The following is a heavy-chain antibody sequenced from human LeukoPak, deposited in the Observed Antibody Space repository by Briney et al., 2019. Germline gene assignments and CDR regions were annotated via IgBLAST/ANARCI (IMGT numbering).Heavy chain of an antibody. D-gene: IGHD2-2*01. CDR1: GYTFTSYD. V-gene: IGHV1-8*01. J-gene: IGHJ5*02. CDR2: MNPNSGNT. Sequence: VASVKVSCKASGYTFTSYDINWVQQATGQGLGWMGWMNPNSGNTGYAQKFQGRVTMTRNTSISTAYMELSSLRSEDTAVYYCARLHCSSTSCYRGHGWFDPWGQGTLVTVSS. CDR3: ARLHCSSTSCYRGHGWFDP.